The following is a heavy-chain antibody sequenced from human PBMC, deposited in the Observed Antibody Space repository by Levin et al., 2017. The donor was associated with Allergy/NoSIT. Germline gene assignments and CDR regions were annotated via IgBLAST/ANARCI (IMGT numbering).Heavy chain of an antibody. CDR3: ARGPWFGEFVAANFDY. CDR1: GYTFTGYY. D-gene: IGHD3-10*01. J-gene: IGHJ4*02. Sequence: ASVKVSCKASGYTFTGYYMHWVRQAPGQGLEWMGWINPNSGGTNYAQKFQGRVTMTRDTSISTAYMELSRLRSDDTAVYYCARGPWFGEFVAANFDYWGQGTLVTVSS. CDR2: INPNSGGT. V-gene: IGHV1-2*02.